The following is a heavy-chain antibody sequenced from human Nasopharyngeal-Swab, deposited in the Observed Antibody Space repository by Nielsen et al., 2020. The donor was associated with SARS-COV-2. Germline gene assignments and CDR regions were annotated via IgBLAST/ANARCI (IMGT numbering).Heavy chain of an antibody. Sequence: WIRQPPGKGLEWVAAVSYDGRHKSYADSVKGRFTVSRDNSKNTMYLQMSSLRAEDTAIYYCAKSLRGVSLSFGYYYGLDVWGQGTTGTVSS. J-gene: IGHJ6*02. CDR3: AKSLRGVSLSFGYYYGLDV. CDR2: VSYDGRHK. D-gene: IGHD3-10*01. V-gene: IGHV3-30*18.